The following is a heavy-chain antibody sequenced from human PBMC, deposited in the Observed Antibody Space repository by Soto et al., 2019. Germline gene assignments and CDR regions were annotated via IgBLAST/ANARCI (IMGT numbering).Heavy chain of an antibody. CDR2: IYYSGRT. CDR3: ARQRTTVVTQAYFDH. V-gene: IGHV4-39*01. D-gene: IGHD2-21*02. J-gene: IGHJ4*02. Sequence: SETLSLTCIVSGESIISSSYYCCCIRQPPGKGLEWIGSIYYSGRTYYNPSFKSRVTISIDTSKNQFSLKLSSVTATDTAVYYCARQRTTVVTQAYFDHWSQGALVTAPQ. CDR1: GESIISSSYY.